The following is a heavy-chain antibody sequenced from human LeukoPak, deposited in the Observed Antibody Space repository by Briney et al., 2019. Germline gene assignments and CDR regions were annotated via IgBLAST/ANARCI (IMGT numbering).Heavy chain of an antibody. V-gene: IGHV3-7*04. J-gene: IGHJ4*02. Sequence: PGGSLRLSCAASGFTFSSYWMSWVRQGPGKGLEGVANIKQDGGEKYYVDSVKGRFTISRDNAKNSLYLQMNSLRPEDTAVYYCAGRGDGNLYYFDHWGQGTLVTASS. CDR1: GFTFSSYW. CDR2: IKQDGGEK. CDR3: AGRGDGNLYYFDH. D-gene: IGHD5-24*01.